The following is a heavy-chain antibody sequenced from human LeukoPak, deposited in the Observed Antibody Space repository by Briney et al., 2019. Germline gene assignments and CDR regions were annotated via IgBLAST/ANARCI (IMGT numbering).Heavy chain of an antibody. J-gene: IGHJ4*02. CDR1: GGSISSYY. D-gene: IGHD4-17*01. Sequence: SETLSLTCTVSGGSISSYYWSWIRQPPGKGLEWIGYISYSGITNYNPSLKSRVTISEDTSKNQFSLKLSSVTAADTAVYYCARLSYGAWSFDYWGQGTLVTVSS. CDR2: ISYSGIT. CDR3: ARLSYGAWSFDY. V-gene: IGHV4-59*08.